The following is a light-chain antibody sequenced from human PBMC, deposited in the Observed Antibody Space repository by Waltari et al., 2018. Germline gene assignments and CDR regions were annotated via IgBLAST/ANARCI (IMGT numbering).Light chain of an antibody. CDR2: DVS. CDR3: MSYTSSSSWI. V-gene: IGLV2-14*03. CDR1: SSDVGAYNY. J-gene: IGLJ2*01. Sequence: QSALTQPASVSGSPGQSITLPCTGTSSDVGAYNYVPWYQQHPGKAPKLMISDVSDRPSGVSNRFSGSKSGNTAFLTISGLQAEDEADYFCMSYTSSSSWIFGGGTKLTVL.